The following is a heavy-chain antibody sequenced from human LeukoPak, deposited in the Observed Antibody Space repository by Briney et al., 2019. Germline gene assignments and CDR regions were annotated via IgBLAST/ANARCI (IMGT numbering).Heavy chain of an antibody. J-gene: IGHJ4*02. CDR1: GFIFDDYG. D-gene: IGHD6-19*01. CDR2: INGGDR. V-gene: IGHV3-20*04. CDR3: ARDPYSSGWYGAPVY. Sequence: GGSLRLSCAASGFIFDDYGMSWVRQVPGKGLEWVFGINGGDRGYADSVKGRFTISRDNAKNSLYLQMNSLRAEDTALYYCARDPYSSGWYGAPVYWGQGTLVTVSS.